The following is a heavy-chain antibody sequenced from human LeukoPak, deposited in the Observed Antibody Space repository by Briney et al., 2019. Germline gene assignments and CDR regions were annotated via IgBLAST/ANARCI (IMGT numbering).Heavy chain of an antibody. Sequence: GGSLRLSCAASGFTFSNYNMNWVRQAPGKGLEWISYISSSSSTKNYADSVKGRFTVSRDNAWNSLYLQMNSLRAEDTAVCYCARLMDRARRDAFDIWGHGTMVTVSS. D-gene: IGHD2-2*03. CDR1: GFTFSNYN. V-gene: IGHV3-48*01. CDR2: ISSSSSTK. J-gene: IGHJ3*02. CDR3: ARLMDRARRDAFDI.